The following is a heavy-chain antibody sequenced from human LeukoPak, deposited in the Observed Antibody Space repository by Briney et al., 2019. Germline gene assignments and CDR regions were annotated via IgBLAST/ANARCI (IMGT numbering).Heavy chain of an antibody. J-gene: IGHJ4*02. CDR3: DPGYSSSWSNFDS. V-gene: IGHV3-23*01. D-gene: IGHD6-13*01. CDR2: VSGSGGST. Sequence: GGSLRLSCAASGFTFSSYWMSWVRQAPGKGLEWVSAVSGSGGSTYNADSVKGRFTISRDNSKNTLYLQMNSLRAEDTAVYYCDPGYSSSWSNFDSWGQGTLVTVSS. CDR1: GFTFSSYW.